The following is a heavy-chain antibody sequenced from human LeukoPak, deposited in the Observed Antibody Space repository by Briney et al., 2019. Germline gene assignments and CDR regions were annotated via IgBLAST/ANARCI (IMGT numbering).Heavy chain of an antibody. D-gene: IGHD3-16*01. CDR1: GFTFSNYA. V-gene: IGHV3-23*01. J-gene: IGHJ6*02. CDR3: ARNQQLGGHSYYYYGMDV. CDR2: ISGGGVTT. Sequence: GGSLRLSCAASGFTFSNYAMTWVRQAPGKGLEWVSGISGGGVTTYYADSVKGRFTISRDNSKNTLYLQMNSLRADDTAVYYCARNQQLGGHSYYYYGMDVWGQGTTVTVSS.